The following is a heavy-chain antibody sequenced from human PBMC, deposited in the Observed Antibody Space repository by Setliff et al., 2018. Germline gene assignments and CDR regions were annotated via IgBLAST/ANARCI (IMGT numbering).Heavy chain of an antibody. CDR1: GFSFGIYE. Sequence: GSRRLSCAASGFSFGIYEMIWVRQAPGKGLERVSKTHTDGITIYSDSVRGRFTIFRDSAKNSLHLQMTSLSAEDTAVYYCARRLPYFGMDVWGQGTTVTVS. J-gene: IGHJ6*02. CDR2: THTDGITI. V-gene: IGHV3-48*03. CDR3: ARRLPYFGMDV. D-gene: IGHD2-15*01.